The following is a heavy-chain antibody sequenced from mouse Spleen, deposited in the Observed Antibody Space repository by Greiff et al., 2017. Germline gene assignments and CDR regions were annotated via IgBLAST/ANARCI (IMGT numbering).Heavy chain of an antibody. CDR2: ISYSGST. J-gene: IGHJ3*01. D-gene: IGHD1-1*01. V-gene: IGHV3-2*02. CDR1: GYSITSDYA. Sequence: EVQLQESGPGLVKPSQSLSLTCTVTGYSITSDYAWNWIRQFPGNKLEWMGYISYSGSTSYNPSLKSRISITRDTSKNQFFLQLNSVTTEDTATYYCAEGSYYYGSSYVWFAYWGQGTLVTVSA. CDR3: AEGSYYYGSSYVWFAY.